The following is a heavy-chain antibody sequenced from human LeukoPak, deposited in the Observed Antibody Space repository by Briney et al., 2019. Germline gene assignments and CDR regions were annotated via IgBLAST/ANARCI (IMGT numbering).Heavy chain of an antibody. Sequence: GGSPRLSCAASGFTFSSYAMSWVRQAPGKGLEWVSAISGSGGSTYYADSVKGRFTISRDNSKNTLYLQMNSLRAEDTAVYYCAKENYYGSGSQYYFDYWGQGTLVTVSS. D-gene: IGHD3-10*01. CDR3: AKENYYGSGSQYYFDY. J-gene: IGHJ4*02. V-gene: IGHV3-23*01. CDR1: GFTFSSYA. CDR2: ISGSGGST.